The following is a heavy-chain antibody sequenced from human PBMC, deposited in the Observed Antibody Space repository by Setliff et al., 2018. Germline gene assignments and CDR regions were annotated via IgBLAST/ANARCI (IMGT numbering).Heavy chain of an antibody. CDR3: VRRVAGKGWFDP. CDR2: IGASGDRT. V-gene: IGHV3-23*01. CDR1: TFTFSKYA. Sequence: GESLKISCVASTFTFSKYAITWVRQAPGKGLEWVSSIGASGDRTYDADSVKGRFTTSRDNSKNTIYLQMNNLGVDDTAIYYCVRRVAGKGWFDPWGQGTLVTVSS. J-gene: IGHJ5*02. D-gene: IGHD2-15*01.